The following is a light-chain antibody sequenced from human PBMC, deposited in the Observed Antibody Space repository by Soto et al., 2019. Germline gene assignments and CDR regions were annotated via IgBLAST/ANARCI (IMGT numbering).Light chain of an antibody. J-gene: IGLJ1*01. CDR1: SSNIGSNY. V-gene: IGLV1-47*01. CDR3: AAWDDSLSGAV. CDR2: RNN. Sequence: QSVLTQPPSACGTPGQRVTISCSGSSSNIGSNYVYWYQQLPGTAPKLLIYRNNQRPSGVPDRFSGSKSGTSASLAISGLRSEDEADYYCAAWDDSLSGAVFGTGTKRTVL.